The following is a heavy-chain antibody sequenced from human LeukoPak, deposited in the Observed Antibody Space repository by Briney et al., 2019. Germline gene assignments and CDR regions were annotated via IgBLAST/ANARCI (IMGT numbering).Heavy chain of an antibody. CDR3: ARGVDGHGDSDYSYYYGVDA. CDR1: GFTFSRYW. V-gene: IGHV3-7*04. CDR2: IKQEGGEK. J-gene: IGHJ6*02. Sequence: GGSLRLSCAASGFTFSRYWMSWVRQAPGKGLEWVANIKQEGGEKYYVDSVKGRFTISRDNAKNSLFLQMNSVRAEDTAVYFRARGVDGHGDSDYSYYYGVDAWGQGTTVTVSS. D-gene: IGHD2-15*01.